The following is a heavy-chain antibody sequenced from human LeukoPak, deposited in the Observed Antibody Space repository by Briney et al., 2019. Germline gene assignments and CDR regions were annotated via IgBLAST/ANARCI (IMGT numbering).Heavy chain of an antibody. CDR2: AYSSGST. CDR3: ARAGHYGEYGLDV. CDR1: GDTFKTYY. V-gene: IGHV4-59*01. J-gene: IGHJ6*02. D-gene: IGHD4-17*01. Sequence: SETLSLTCTISGDTFKTYYWSWIRQPPGKGLEWIGYAYSSGSTKNDSYNPTLKSRATISVDPSKNQFSLKLNSVTAADTALYYCARAGHYGEYGLDVWGQGTTVTVSS.